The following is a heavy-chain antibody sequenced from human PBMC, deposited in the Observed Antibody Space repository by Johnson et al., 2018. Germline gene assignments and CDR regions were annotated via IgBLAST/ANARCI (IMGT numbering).Heavy chain of an antibody. CDR3: ARYSSTYDAFDI. J-gene: IGHJ3*02. CDR1: GFTFSSYW. D-gene: IGHD2-2*01. V-gene: IGHV3-74*01. Sequence: VQLQESGGGLVQPGGSLRLSCAASGFTFSSYWMNWVRQAPGKGLVWVSRVNSDGYSTAYVDSVKGRFTISRDNAKNTLYLQMNSLRAEYTAVYYCARYSSTYDAFDIWGQGTMVTVSS. CDR2: VNSDGYST.